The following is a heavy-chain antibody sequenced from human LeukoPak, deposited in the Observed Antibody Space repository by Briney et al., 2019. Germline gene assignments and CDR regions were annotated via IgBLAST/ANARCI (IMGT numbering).Heavy chain of an antibody. D-gene: IGHD2-15*01. J-gene: IGHJ4*02. CDR1: GGSISSSNW. CDR2: IYHSGST. V-gene: IGHV4-4*02. CDR3: ARVGRYCSGGSCRRSLDY. Sequence: SGTLSLTCAVSGGSISSSNWWSWVRQPPGKGLEWIGEIYHSGSTNYNPSLKSRVTISVDKSKNQFSLKLSSVTAADTAVYYCARVGRYCSGGSCRRSLDYWGQGTLVTVSS.